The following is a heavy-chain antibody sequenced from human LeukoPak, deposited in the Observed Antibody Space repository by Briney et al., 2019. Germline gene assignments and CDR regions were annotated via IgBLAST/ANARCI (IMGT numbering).Heavy chain of an antibody. J-gene: IGHJ3*02. CDR3: ARDWSSSSWYGGAFDI. CDR2: INPNSGGT. CDR1: GYIFTNYV. V-gene: IGHV1-2*04. Sequence: ASVKVSCKGSGYIFTNYVIHWVRQAPGQGLEWMGWINPNSGGTNYAQKFQGWVTMTRDTSISTAYMELSRLRSDDTAVYYCARDWSSSSWYGGAFDIWGQGTMVTVSS. D-gene: IGHD6-13*01.